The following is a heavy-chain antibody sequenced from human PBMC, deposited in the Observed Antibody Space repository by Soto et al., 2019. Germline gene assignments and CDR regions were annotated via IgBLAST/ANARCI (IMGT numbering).Heavy chain of an antibody. J-gene: IGHJ4*02. CDR1: GGSFSGYY. D-gene: IGHD3-16*02. CDR3: ASRKFYVWGSYRHFDY. CDR2: INHSGST. V-gene: IGHV4-34*01. Sequence: SETLSLTCAVYGGSFSGYYWSWIRQPPGKGLEWIGEINHSGSTNYNPSLKSRVTISVDTSKNQFSLKLSSVTAADTAVYYCASRKFYVWGSYRHFDYWGQGTLVTVSS.